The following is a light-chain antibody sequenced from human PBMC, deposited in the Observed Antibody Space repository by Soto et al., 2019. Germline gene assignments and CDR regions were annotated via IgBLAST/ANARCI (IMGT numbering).Light chain of an antibody. CDR3: QQYNYWPVT. CDR2: GAS. V-gene: IGKV3-15*01. J-gene: IGKJ4*01. CDR1: QSINSD. Sequence: EVVMTQSPATLSVSPGERATLSCRASQSINSDVAWYQQKLGQTPRLLTHGASTRATGIAARFSGSGSGTEFTLTISGLQSEDFATYYCQQYNYWPVTFGGGTKVDI.